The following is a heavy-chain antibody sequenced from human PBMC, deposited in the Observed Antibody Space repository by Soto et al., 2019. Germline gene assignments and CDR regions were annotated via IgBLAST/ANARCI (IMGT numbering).Heavy chain of an antibody. Sequence: GGSLRLSCAASGFTFSSYGMHWVRQAPGKGPEWVAVIWYDGSNKYYADSVKGRFTISRDNSKNTLYLQMNSLRAEDTAVYYCARDRAQHYDILTGYYPYYGMDVWGQGTTVTVSS. CDR2: IWYDGSNK. J-gene: IGHJ6*02. CDR1: GFTFSSYG. CDR3: ARDRAQHYDILTGYYPYYGMDV. D-gene: IGHD3-9*01. V-gene: IGHV3-33*01.